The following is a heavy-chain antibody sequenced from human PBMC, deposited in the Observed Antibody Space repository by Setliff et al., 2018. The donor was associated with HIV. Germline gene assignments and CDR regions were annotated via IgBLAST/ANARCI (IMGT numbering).Heavy chain of an antibody. Sequence: SETLSLTCTVSGYSISSGYYWGWIRQPPGKGLEWIGSIYHSGSTYYNPSPKSRVTISVDTPKNQFSLKLSSLTAADTAVYYCARAMRGVVVTNMYYYYGMDVWG. D-gene: IGHD2-21*02. CDR3: ARAMRGVVVTNMYYYYGMDV. V-gene: IGHV4-38-2*02. J-gene: IGHJ6*01. CDR1: GYSISSGYY. CDR2: IYHSGST.